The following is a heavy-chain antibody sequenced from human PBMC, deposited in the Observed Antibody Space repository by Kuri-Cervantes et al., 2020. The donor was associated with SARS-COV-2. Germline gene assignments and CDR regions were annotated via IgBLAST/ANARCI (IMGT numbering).Heavy chain of an antibody. CDR1: GFTFSSYG. J-gene: IGHJ4*02. CDR3: ARVVVDLPNYYFDY. D-gene: IGHD2-21*01. CDR2: IRYDGSNK. V-gene: IGHV3-30*02. Sequence: GGSLRLSCAASGFTFSSYGMHRVRQAPGKGLEWVAFIRYDGSNKYYADSVKGRFTISRDNSKNTLYLQMNSLRAEDTAMYYCARVVVDLPNYYFDYWGQGTLVTVSS.